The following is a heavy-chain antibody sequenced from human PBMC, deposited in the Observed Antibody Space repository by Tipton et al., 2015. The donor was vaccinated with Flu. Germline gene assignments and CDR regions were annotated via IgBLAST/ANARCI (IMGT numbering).Heavy chain of an antibody. D-gene: IGHD2-2*01. J-gene: IGHJ4*02. V-gene: IGHV3-9*01. CDR3: AKDHSPCSSTSCYLGAGWEFDY. CDR2: ISWNSGSI. CDR1: GFTFDDYA. Sequence: SLRLSCAASGFTFDDYAMHWVRQAPGKGLEWVSGISWNSGSIGYADSVKGRFTISRDNAKNSLYLQMNSLRAEDTALYYCAKDHSPCSSTSCYLGAGWEFDYWGQGTLVTVSS.